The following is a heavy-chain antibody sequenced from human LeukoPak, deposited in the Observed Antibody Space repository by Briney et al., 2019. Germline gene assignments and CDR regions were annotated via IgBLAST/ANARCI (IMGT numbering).Heavy chain of an antibody. V-gene: IGHV3-9*01. Sequence: GRSLRLSCAASGFSLDDYAMHWVRQAPGKGLEWVSGISWNSGNIGYADSVKGRFTISRDNPKNSLYLQMNSLRAEDTALYYCAKDHSYGSGSYLDYWGQGTLVTVSS. CDR1: GFSLDDYA. CDR2: ISWNSGNI. D-gene: IGHD3-10*01. CDR3: AKDHSYGSGSYLDY. J-gene: IGHJ4*02.